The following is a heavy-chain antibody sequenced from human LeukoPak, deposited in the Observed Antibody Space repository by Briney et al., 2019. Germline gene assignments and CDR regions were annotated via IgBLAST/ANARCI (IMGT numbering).Heavy chain of an antibody. CDR2: IKHDGREK. D-gene: IGHD3-22*01. J-gene: IGHJ4*02. CDR3: ARDSSGWNDY. V-gene: IGHV3-7*01. CDR1: GFTFSTYW. Sequence: PGGSLRLSCVASGFTFSTYWMTWVRQAPGKGLEWVANIKHDGREKHYVGSVKGRFTISRDNVKNSLYLQMSSLRVEDTAVYYCARDSSGWNDYWGQGTLVTVSS.